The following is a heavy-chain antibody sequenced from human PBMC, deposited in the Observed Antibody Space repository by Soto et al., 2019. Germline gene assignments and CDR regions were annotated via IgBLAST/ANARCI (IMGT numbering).Heavy chain of an antibody. CDR1: GFTFSTYA. CDR3: ARPYVEVAVNDAFDI. V-gene: IGHV3-23*01. Sequence: EVQLLESGGGLVQPGGSLRLSCAASGFTFSTYALTWVRQAPGKGLEWVSSIGTHADTTYYVDSVKGRFSISRDNSKNPVYLQMSSLSAEDTAVYYCARPYVEVAVNDAFDIWGRGTMVTVSS. J-gene: IGHJ3*02. CDR2: IGTHADTT. D-gene: IGHD3-16*01.